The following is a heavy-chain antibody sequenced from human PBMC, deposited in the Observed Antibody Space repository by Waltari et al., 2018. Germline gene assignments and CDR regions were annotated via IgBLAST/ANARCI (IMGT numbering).Heavy chain of an antibody. V-gene: IGHV1-69*01. Sequence: QVQLVQSGAEVKKPGSSVKVSCKASGGTFSSYAISWVRQAPGQGLEWMGGISPIFGTANYAQKFQGRVTITADESTSTAYMELSSLRSEDTAVYYCATLGPHYYDSSGLDYWGQGTLVTVSS. CDR1: GGTFSSYA. J-gene: IGHJ4*02. CDR2: ISPIFGTA. D-gene: IGHD3-22*01. CDR3: ATLGPHYYDSSGLDY.